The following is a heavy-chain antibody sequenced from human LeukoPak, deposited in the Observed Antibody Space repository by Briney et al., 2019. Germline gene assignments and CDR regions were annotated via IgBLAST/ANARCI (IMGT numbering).Heavy chain of an antibody. CDR2: IYHTGTT. J-gene: IGHJ6*03. V-gene: IGHV4-31*03. Sequence: PSQTLSLTCTVSGGSASSGGYWSWIRQHPGKGLEWIGYIYHTGTTYYNPSLMSRDTISVDTSKNQFSLKLSSVTAADTAVYYCARGPMDVWGKGTTVTVSS. CDR3: ARGPMDV. CDR1: GGSASSGGY.